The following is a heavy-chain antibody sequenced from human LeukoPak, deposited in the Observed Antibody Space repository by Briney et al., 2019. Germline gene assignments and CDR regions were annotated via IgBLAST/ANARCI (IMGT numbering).Heavy chain of an antibody. J-gene: IGHJ4*02. D-gene: IGHD3-22*01. CDR3: ARANSYDSSGHYYEFGY. CDR1: GGSISSSNW. CDR2: IYHSGST. V-gene: IGHV4-4*02. Sequence: ASETLSLTCAVSGGSISSSNWWSWVRQPPGKGLEWIGEIYHSGSTNYNPSLKSRVTISVDKSKNQFSLKLTSVTAADAAVYYCARANSYDSSGHYYEFGYWGQGTLVTVSS.